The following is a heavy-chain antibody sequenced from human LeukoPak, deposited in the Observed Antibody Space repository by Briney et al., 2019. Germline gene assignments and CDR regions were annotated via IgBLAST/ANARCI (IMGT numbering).Heavy chain of an antibody. CDR1: GYTFTGYY. V-gene: IGHV1-2*02. CDR3: ATLTHDDYGGNPSHY. CDR2: INPNSGGT. Sequence: ASVKVSCKASGYTFTGYYMHWVRQAPGQGLEWMGWINPNSGGTNYAQKFQGRVTMTRDTSISTAYMELSRLRSDDTAVYYCATLTHDDYGGNPSHYWGQGTLVTVSS. D-gene: IGHD4-23*01. J-gene: IGHJ4*02.